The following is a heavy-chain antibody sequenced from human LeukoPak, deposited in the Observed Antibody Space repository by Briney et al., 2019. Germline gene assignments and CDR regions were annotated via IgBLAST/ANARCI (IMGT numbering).Heavy chain of an antibody. J-gene: IGHJ4*02. CDR3: AKGPRQQLVTRFDN. Sequence: GGSLRLSCAASGFTFSRYSMNWVRQAPGKGLEWVSSISSSSSYRYYADSVKGRFTVSRDNSKNTVYLQMSSLRADDTAVYYCAKGPRQQLVTRFDNWGQGTLVTVSS. CDR2: ISSSSSYR. V-gene: IGHV3-21*04. CDR1: GFTFSRYS. D-gene: IGHD6-13*01.